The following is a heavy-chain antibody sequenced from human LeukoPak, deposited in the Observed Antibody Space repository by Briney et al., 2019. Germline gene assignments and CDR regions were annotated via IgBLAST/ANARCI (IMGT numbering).Heavy chain of an antibody. CDR3: ARDLGDPNYDILTGGGWFDP. D-gene: IGHD3-9*01. V-gene: IGHV1-69*04. CDR2: IIPILGIA. J-gene: IGHJ5*02. Sequence: SVKVSCKASGGTFSRYAISWVRQAPGQGLEWMGRIIPILGIASYAQKFQGRVTITADKSTSTAYMELSSLRSEDTAVYYCARDLGDPNYDILTGGGWFDPWGQGTLVTVSS. CDR1: GGTFSRYA.